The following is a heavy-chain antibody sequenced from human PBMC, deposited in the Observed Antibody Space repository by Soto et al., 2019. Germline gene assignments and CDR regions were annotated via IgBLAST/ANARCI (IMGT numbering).Heavy chain of an antibody. CDR3: AGLPFWSGYLIDY. Sequence: QVQLQESGPGLVKPSETLSLTCTVSGGSISSYYWSWIRQPPGKGLEWIGYIYYSGSTNYNPSLKSRVTISVDTSKNQFSLKLSSVTAADTAVYYCAGLPFWSGYLIDYWGQGTLVTVSS. D-gene: IGHD3-3*01. CDR2: IYYSGST. V-gene: IGHV4-59*01. CDR1: GGSISSYY. J-gene: IGHJ4*02.